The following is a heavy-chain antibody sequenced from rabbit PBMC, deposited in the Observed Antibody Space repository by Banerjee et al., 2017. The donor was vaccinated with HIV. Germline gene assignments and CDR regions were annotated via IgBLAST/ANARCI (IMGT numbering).Heavy chain of an antibody. CDR1: GIAFSTNYW. D-gene: IGHD6-1*01. CDR2: NYAGGSGIT. Sequence: QSLEESGGDLVKPGASLTLTCTASGIAFSTNYWICWVRQAPGKGLEWIACNYAGGSGITYYASWATGRFTVSRTSSTTVTLQMTSLTAADTATYFCARGNTGGYVAYGYAWDLWGQGTLVTVS. CDR3: ARGNTGGYVAYGYAWDL. V-gene: IGHV1S40*01. J-gene: IGHJ6*01.